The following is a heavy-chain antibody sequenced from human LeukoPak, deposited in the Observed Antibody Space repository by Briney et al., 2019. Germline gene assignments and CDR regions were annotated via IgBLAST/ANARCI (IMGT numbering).Heavy chain of an antibody. CDR3: ARDEVPAAYFDY. CDR1: GGTFSSYA. CDR2: TIPILGIA. D-gene: IGHD2-2*01. V-gene: IGHV1-69*04. Sequence: GASVKVSCKASGGTFSSYAISWVRQAPGQGLEWMGRTIPILGIANYAQKFQGRVTITADKSTSTAYMELSSLRSEDTAVYYCARDEVPAAYFDYWGQGTLVTVSS. J-gene: IGHJ4*02.